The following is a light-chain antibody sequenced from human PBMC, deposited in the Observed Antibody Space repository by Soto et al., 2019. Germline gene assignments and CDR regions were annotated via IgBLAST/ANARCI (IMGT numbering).Light chain of an antibody. Sequence: SPATLSVSPGERVTLSCRASLSVSCDLAWYQQKPGQAPSLFIYDASNRATGIPARFSGSGSVTHFTLSISSLEPEDFAVYYCQQRSNWPITYGQGTRLEIK. CDR2: DAS. CDR3: QQRSNWPIT. J-gene: IGKJ5*01. V-gene: IGKV3-11*01. CDR1: LSVSCD.